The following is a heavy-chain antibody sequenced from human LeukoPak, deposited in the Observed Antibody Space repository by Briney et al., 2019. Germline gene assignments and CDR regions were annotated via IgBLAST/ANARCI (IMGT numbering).Heavy chain of an antibody. CDR2: IWYDGSNK. V-gene: IGHV3-33*01. J-gene: IGHJ4*02. D-gene: IGHD3-22*01. CDR3: ARGSDSSGYYYFDY. CDR1: GFSFSSYG. Sequence: GGSLRLSCAASGFSFSSYGMNWVRQAPGKGLEWVAVIWYDGSNKDYADSVKGRFTISRDNSKNTLYLQMNSLRAEDTAVYYCARGSDSSGYYYFDYWGQGTLVTVSS.